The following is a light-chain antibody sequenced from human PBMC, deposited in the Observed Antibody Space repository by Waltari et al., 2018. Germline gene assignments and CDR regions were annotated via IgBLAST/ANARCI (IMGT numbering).Light chain of an antibody. CDR1: SPTIGGNI. Sequence: QSVLTQPPSASGTPGQRVSIPCSGSSPTIGGNIVNLYQQVPGTAPKLLIHSNDQRPPGVPDRFSGSKSGTSASLAISGLQSEDEADYHCAVWDDSLNGWVFGGGTKLTVL. J-gene: IGLJ3*02. CDR2: SND. CDR3: AVWDDSLNGWV. V-gene: IGLV1-44*01.